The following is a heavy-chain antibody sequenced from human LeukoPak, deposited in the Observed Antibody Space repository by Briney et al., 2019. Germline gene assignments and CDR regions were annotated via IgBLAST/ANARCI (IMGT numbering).Heavy chain of an antibody. CDR2: INPNSGGT. Sequence: ASVKVSCKASGYTFTGYYMHWVRQAPGQGLEWMGWINPNSGGTNYAQKFQGRVTMTRDTSISTAYMELSRLRSEDTAVYYCARVLGPEYSSMGYWGQGTLVTVSS. CDR3: ARVLGPEYSSMGY. V-gene: IGHV1-2*02. CDR1: GYTFTGYY. J-gene: IGHJ4*02. D-gene: IGHD6-6*01.